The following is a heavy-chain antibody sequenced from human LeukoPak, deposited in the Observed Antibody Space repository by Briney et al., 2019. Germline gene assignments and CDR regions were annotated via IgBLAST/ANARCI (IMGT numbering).Heavy chain of an antibody. D-gene: IGHD6-19*01. J-gene: IGHJ4*02. Sequence: ASVKVSCKASGFIFTTYAIHWVRQAPGQRLEWMGWINAGNGNTKYSQRFQGRVSITRDTSASTAYMELSSLRSEDTAVYYCARDKWLAPHYWGQGTLVTVSS. CDR3: ARDKWLAPHY. CDR2: INAGNGNT. V-gene: IGHV1-3*01. CDR1: GFIFTTYA.